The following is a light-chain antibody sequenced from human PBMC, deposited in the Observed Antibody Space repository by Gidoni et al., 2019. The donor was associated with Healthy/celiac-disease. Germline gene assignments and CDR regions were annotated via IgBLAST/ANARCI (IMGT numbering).Light chain of an antibody. CDR3: QKYNNWSSRGFT. CDR1: QSVSSN. J-gene: IGKJ3*01. CDR2: GAS. Sequence: EIVMTQSPATLSVSPGERATLSCRASQSVSSNLAWYQQKPGQAPRLLIYGASTRATGIPARFSGSGSGTEFTLTISSLQSEDFAVYYCQKYNNWSSRGFTFGPGTKVDIK. V-gene: IGKV3-15*01.